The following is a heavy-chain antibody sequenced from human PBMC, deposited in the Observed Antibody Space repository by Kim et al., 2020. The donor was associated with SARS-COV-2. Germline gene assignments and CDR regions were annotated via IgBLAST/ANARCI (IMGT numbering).Heavy chain of an antibody. V-gene: IGHV4-39*01. J-gene: IGHJ4*02. Sequence: YSSPSLWSRGTISADTSRNEFSLTLSAVTAADTAVYYCARRGWELYAFDYWGQGALVTVPS. CDR3: ARRGWELYAFDY. D-gene: IGHD3-10*01.